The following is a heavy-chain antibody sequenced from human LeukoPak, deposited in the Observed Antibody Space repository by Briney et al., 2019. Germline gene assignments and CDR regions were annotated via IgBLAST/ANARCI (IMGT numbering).Heavy chain of an antibody. CDR1: GYTFTSYD. Sequence: ASVKVSCKASGYTFTSYDINWVRQATGQGLEWMGWMNPNSGNTGYAQKFQGRVTMTRNTSISTAYMELSSLRSEDTAVYYCATVGYCSSTSCFHYYYYYGMDVWGQGTTVTVS. V-gene: IGHV1-8*01. J-gene: IGHJ6*02. CDR2: MNPNSGNT. D-gene: IGHD2-2*01. CDR3: ATVGYCSSTSCFHYYYYYGMDV.